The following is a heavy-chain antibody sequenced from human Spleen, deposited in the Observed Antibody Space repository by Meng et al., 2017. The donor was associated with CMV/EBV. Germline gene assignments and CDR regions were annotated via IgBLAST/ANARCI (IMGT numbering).Heavy chain of an antibody. J-gene: IGHJ6*02. V-gene: IGHV1-2*02. Sequence: ASVKVSCKASGYTFTGYYMNWVRQAPGQGLEWMGWINPNSGGTNYAQKFQGRVTMTRDTSISTAYMELSRLRSDDTAVYYCARDFWSGYSSTYYYGMDVWGQGTTVTVSS. CDR1: GYTFTGYY. CDR2: INPNSGGT. CDR3: ARDFWSGYSSTYYYGMDV. D-gene: IGHD3-3*01.